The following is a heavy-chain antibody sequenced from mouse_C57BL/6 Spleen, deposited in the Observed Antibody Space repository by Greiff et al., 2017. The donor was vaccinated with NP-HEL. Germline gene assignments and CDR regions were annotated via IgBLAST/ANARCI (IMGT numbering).Heavy chain of an antibody. Sequence: QVQLQQSGAELVRPGASVTLSCKASGYTFTDYEMHWVKQTPVHGLEWIGAIDPETGGTAYNQKFKGKAILTADKSSSTAYMELRSLTSEDSAVYYCTPPYDGPRFAYWGQGTLVTVSA. CDR2: IDPETGGT. J-gene: IGHJ3*01. CDR1: GYTFTDYE. D-gene: IGHD2-3*01. V-gene: IGHV1-15*01. CDR3: TPPYDGPRFAY.